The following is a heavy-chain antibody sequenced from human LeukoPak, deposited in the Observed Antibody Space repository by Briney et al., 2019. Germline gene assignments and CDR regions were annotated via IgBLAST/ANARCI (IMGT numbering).Heavy chain of an antibody. V-gene: IGHV1-46*01. D-gene: IGHD3-10*01. Sequence: ASVKVSCKASGYTFTSNFLHWVRQAPGQGLEWMGIINPSGGSTSYAQKFRDRVTMTRDTSTSTVYMELSSLRSEDTAVYFCVRDRSSTLLWFGELLPGDYWGQGTLITVSS. CDR3: VRDRSSTLLWFGELLPGDY. CDR1: GYTFTSNF. CDR2: INPSGGST. J-gene: IGHJ4*02.